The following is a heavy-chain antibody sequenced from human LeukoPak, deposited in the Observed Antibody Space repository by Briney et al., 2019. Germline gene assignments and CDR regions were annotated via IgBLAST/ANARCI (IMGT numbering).Heavy chain of an antibody. CDR1: GFTFSSYA. CDR2: ISYDGSNK. D-gene: IGHD3-9*01. V-gene: IGHV3-30*04. Sequence: GGSLRLSCAASGFTFSSYAMHWVRQAPGKGLEWVAVISYDGSNKYYADSVKGRFTISRDNSKNTLYLQMNSLRAEDTAVYYCAKPQADDILTGYVVGCDFDYWGQGTLVTVSS. CDR3: AKPQADDILTGYVVGCDFDY. J-gene: IGHJ4*02.